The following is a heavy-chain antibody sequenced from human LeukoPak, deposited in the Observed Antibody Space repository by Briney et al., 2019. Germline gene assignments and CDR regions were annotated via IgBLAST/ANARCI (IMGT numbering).Heavy chain of an antibody. CDR1: GFTFSSDG. Sequence: WGSLTLSCAVSGFTFSSDGLHWIRQAPGKGQERVAFIRYAGSNRYYANSVKDRFTIIRVNSTKKQFLQMLSLIAADKAAYYFANSDKYSSTSDYWGQGTLVTVSS. J-gene: IGHJ4*02. V-gene: IGHV3-30*02. CDR2: IRYAGSNR. CDR3: ANSDKYSSTSDY. D-gene: IGHD6-13*01.